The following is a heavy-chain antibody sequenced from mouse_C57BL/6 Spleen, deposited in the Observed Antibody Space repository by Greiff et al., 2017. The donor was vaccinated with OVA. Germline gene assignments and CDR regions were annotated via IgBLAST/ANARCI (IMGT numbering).Heavy chain of an antibody. CDR3: ASYYGSSYLFYAMDY. CDR1: GYSITSGYY. CDR2: ISYDGSN. V-gene: IGHV3-6*01. J-gene: IGHJ4*01. Sequence: EVQLQESGPGLVKPSQSLSLTCSVTGYSITSGYYWNWIRQFPGNKLEWMGYISYDGSNNYNPSLKNRISITRDTSKNQLFLKLNSVTTEDTATYYCASYYGSSYLFYAMDYWGQGTSVTVSS. D-gene: IGHD1-1*01.